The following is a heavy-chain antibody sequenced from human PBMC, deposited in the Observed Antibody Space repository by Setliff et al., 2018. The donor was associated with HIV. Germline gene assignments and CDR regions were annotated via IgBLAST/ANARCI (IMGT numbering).Heavy chain of an antibody. D-gene: IGHD3-10*01. V-gene: IGHV7-4-1*02. CDR1: GYTLTTYG. Sequence: ASVKVSCKASGYTLTTYGISWVRQAPGQGLQWMGWLNTEPGNSMYAQGFTGRFVFSLDTSVSTTYLQISSLKAEDTAIYFCARDPSVLWSGELFLDAFDIWGQGTMVTVSS. CDR2: LNTEPGNS. CDR3: ARDPSVLWSGELFLDAFDI. J-gene: IGHJ3*02.